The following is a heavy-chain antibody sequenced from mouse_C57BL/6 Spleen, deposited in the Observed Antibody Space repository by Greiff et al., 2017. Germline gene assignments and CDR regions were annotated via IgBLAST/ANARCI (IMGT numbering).Heavy chain of an antibody. CDR1: GFSFNTYA. Sequence: EVQGVESGGGLVQPKGSLKLSCAASGFSFNTYAMNWVRQAPGKGLEWVARIRSKSNNYATYYADSVKDRFTISRDDSESMLYLQMNNLKTEDTAMYYCVRHGDYGTYAMDYWGQGTSVTVSS. V-gene: IGHV10-1*01. CDR2: IRSKSNNYAT. D-gene: IGHD2-4*01. J-gene: IGHJ4*01. CDR3: VRHGDYGTYAMDY.